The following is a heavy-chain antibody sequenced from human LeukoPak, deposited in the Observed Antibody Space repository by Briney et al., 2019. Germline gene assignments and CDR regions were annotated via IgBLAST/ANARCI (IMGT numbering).Heavy chain of an antibody. CDR2: ISGSGGST. J-gene: IGHJ4*02. V-gene: IGHV3-23*01. D-gene: IGHD3-3*01. CDR1: GFTFSSYA. CDR3: AKDPVDYDFWSGYLPQGYDY. Sequence: PGGSLRLSCAASGFTFSSYAMSWVRQAPGKGLEWVSAISGSGGSTYYADSVKGRFTISRDNSKNTLYLQMNSLRAEDTAVYYCAKDPVDYDFWSGYLPQGYDYWGQGTLVTVSS.